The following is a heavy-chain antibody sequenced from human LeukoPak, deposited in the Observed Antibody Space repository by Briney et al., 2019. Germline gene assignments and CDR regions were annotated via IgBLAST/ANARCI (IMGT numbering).Heavy chain of an antibody. J-gene: IGHJ4*02. CDR2: IRGSGGGT. CDR3: VKARMPHCGTDCLES. Sequence: GESLRLSCAASGFTFSNYGMSWVRQAPGKGLEWVSVIRGSGGGTYYADSVKGRFTISRDNSKNTVYLQMNSLRAEDTAVYYCVKARMPHCGTDCLESWGQGTLVTVSS. CDR1: GFTFSNYG. D-gene: IGHD2-21*02. V-gene: IGHV3-23*01.